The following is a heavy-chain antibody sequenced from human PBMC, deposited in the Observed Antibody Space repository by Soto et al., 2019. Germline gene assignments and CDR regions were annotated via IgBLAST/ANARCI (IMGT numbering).Heavy chain of an antibody. D-gene: IGHD1-26*01. J-gene: IGHJ4*02. V-gene: IGHV3-23*01. Sequence: GGSPTLACAASGFTVSIYAMSWVRQAPGKGLEWVSGISGSGGGGSTYYADSVKGRFTISRDNSKNTLYLQMNSLRAEDTAVYYCAKEEGGGATAFAYWGQGTLVTVSS. CDR1: GFTVSIYA. CDR2: ISGSGGGGST. CDR3: AKEEGGGATAFAY.